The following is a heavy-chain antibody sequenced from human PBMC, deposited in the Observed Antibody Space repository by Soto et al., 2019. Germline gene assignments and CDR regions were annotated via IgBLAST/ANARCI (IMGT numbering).Heavy chain of an antibody. V-gene: IGHV1-8*01. D-gene: IGHD4-17*01. CDR1: GYTFTSHD. CDR2: MNPNSGDT. CDR3: ARGIGETYGDLGGFDY. J-gene: IGHJ4*02. Sequence: QVQLVQSGAEVKKPGASVKVSCKAFGYTFTSHDINWVRQATGHGLQWMGWMNPNSGDTGFAQKFQGRVTMTKNTSTSTAYMELSSLRSEDTAVYYCARGIGETYGDLGGFDYWGQGTLVSVSS.